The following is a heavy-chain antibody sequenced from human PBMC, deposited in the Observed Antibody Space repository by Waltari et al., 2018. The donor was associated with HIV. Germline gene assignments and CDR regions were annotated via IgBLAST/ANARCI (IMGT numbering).Heavy chain of an antibody. CDR3: AGTYYDYVWGSYRPPPFDY. CDR2: IYTSGST. Sequence: QVQLQESGPGLVKPSETLSLTCTVSGGSISSYYWSWIRQPAGKGLEWIGRIYTSGSTHYNPSLKGRVTMSVDTAKNQFSLKLSSVTAADTAVYYCAGTYYDYVWGSYRPPPFDYWGQGTLVTVSS. D-gene: IGHD3-16*02. J-gene: IGHJ4*02. CDR1: GGSISSYY. V-gene: IGHV4-4*07.